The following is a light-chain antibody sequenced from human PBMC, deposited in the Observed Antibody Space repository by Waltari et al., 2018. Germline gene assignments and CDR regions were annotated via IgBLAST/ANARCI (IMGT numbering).Light chain of an antibody. CDR2: DVS. Sequence: QSALTQPASVSGSPGQSITISCTGTSSDVGGYDYVSWYQQHPGKAPKFMIYDVSNRPSGVSNRCSGSKSGNTASLTISGLQDEDEADYYCSSYTSSSTRVFGTGTKVTVL. CDR3: SSYTSSSTRV. J-gene: IGLJ1*01. V-gene: IGLV2-14*01. CDR1: SSDVGGYDY.